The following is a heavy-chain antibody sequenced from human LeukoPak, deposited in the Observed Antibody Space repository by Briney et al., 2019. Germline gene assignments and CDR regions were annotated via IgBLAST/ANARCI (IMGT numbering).Heavy chain of an antibody. Sequence: PGGSLRLSCAASGFTLGTYDMYWVRQAPGKGLECVSSISRSGGSTYYADSVKGRFTISRDNSKSTLYLQMSSLRADDTAVYYCSKKGQSEDYGKPGWGQGTLVTVSS. CDR3: SKKGQSEDYGKPG. J-gene: IGHJ4*02. D-gene: IGHD4-17*01. V-gene: IGHV3-23*01. CDR2: ISRSGGST. CDR1: GFTLGTYD.